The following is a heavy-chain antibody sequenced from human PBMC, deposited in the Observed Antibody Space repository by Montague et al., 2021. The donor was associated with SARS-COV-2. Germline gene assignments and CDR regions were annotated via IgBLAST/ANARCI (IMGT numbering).Heavy chain of an antibody. Sequence: YTSYADSVKGQFTVSRGNAKNSLYLQMNSLRAYDTAVYYCAREGNYPPKHFDRWGRGNLVTVSS. CDR3: AREGNYPPKHFDR. V-gene: IGHV3-11*05. CDR2: YT. J-gene: IGHJ2*01. D-gene: IGHD3-16*02.